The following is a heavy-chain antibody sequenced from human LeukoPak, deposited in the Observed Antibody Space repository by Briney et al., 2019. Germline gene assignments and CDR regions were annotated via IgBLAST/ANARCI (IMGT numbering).Heavy chain of an antibody. D-gene: IGHD5-18*01. CDR1: RFTFSSYA. J-gene: IGHJ4*02. V-gene: IGHV3-30*04. CDR3: ARDEMGVETWIQLWLPVAGFDY. CDR2: ISYDGSNK. Sequence: PGGSLRLSCAASRFTFSSYAMHWVRPAPGKGLEWVAVISYDGSNKYYADSVKGRFTISRDNSKNTLYLQMNSLRAEDTAVYSCARDEMGVETWIQLWLPVAGFDYWGQGTLVTVSS.